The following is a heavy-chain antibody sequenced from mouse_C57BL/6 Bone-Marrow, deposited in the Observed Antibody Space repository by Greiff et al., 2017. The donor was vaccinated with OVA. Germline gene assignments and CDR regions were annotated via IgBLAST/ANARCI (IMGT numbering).Heavy chain of an antibody. CDR3: ARRRGFFDY. V-gene: IGHV1-54*01. CDR2: INTGSGGT. CDR1: GYAFTNYL. Sequence: QVQLQQSGAELVRPGTSVKVSCKASGYAFTNYLLEWVKQRPGQGLEWIGVINTGSGGTNYNEKFKGKATLTADKSSSPAYMQLSSLTSEDSAVYFCARRRGFFDYWGQGTTLTVSS. J-gene: IGHJ2*01.